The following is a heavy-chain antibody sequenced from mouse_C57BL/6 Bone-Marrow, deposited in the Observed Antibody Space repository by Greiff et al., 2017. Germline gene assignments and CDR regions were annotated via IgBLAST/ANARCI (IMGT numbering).Heavy chain of an antibody. CDR1: GYAFSSSW. Sequence: QVQLQQSGPELVKPGASVKISCKASGYAFSSSWMNWVKQRPGKGLEWIGRTYPGDGDTNYNGKFKGKATLTADKSSSTAYMQLSSLTSEDSAVYFCALFITTVQYYFDYWGQGTTLTVSS. CDR2: TYPGDGDT. CDR3: ALFITTVQYYFDY. D-gene: IGHD1-1*01. J-gene: IGHJ2*01. V-gene: IGHV1-82*01.